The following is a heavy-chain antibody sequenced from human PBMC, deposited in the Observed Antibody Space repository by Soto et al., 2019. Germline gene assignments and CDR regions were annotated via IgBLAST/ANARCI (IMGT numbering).Heavy chain of an antibody. CDR3: ASQGGNPTPQRVFDF. J-gene: IGHJ4*02. V-gene: IGHV4-34*01. CDR1: GGSFSGYY. CDR2: INHGGST. D-gene: IGHD2-15*01. Sequence: QVQLQQRGAGLLKPSETLSLTCAVYGGSFSGYYWSWIRQSPGKGLEWVGEINHGGSTNYIASLKSRVTISVDTSKNQFSLRLSSVTAADTAVYYCASQGGNPTPQRVFDFWGQGTLVTVSS.